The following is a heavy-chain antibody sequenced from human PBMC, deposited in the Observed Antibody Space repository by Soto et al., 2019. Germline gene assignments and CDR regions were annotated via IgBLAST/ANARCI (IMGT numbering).Heavy chain of an antibody. J-gene: IGHJ6*02. Sequence: QVQLVQSGAEVKKPGSSVKVSCKASGGTFSSYAISWVRQAPGQGLEWMGGIIPIFGTANYAQKFQGRVTITADESTSTAYMELSSLRSEDTAVYYCARGASVYKTPGTTAYYYYGMDVWGQGTTVTVSS. CDR3: ARGASVYKTPGTTAYYYYGMDV. CDR2: IIPIFGTA. D-gene: IGHD4-17*01. V-gene: IGHV1-69*01. CDR1: GGTFSSYA.